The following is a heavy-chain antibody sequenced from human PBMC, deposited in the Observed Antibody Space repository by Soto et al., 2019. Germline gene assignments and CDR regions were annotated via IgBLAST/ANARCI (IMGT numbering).Heavy chain of an antibody. J-gene: IGHJ4*02. CDR1: GFTFRSFV. Sequence: ESGGGVVQPGTSLRLSCVGSGFTFRSFVIHWVHQAPGKGLEWVALTSYDGSNKYYDDSVKGRFTISRDNSRNTVDLQMDSLRLEDTALYYCARWGTTGGLDVWGQGTLVSVSS. V-gene: IGHV3-30*19. CDR2: TSYDGSNK. CDR3: ARWGTTGGLDV. D-gene: IGHD3-16*01.